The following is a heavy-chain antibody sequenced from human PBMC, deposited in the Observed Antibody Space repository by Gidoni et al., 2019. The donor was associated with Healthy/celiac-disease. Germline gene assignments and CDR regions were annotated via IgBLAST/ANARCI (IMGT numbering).Heavy chain of an antibody. CDR3: ARGQYYYYGMDV. J-gene: IGHJ6*02. CDR2: INHSGST. CDR1: GGSFSGYD. Sequence: QVQLQQWGAGLLKPSETLSLTCAVYGGSFSGYDWSWIRQPPGKGLEWIGEINHSGSTNYNPSLKSRVTISVDTSKNQFSLKLSSVTAADTAVYYCARGQYYYYGMDVWGQGTTVTVSS. V-gene: IGHV4-34*01.